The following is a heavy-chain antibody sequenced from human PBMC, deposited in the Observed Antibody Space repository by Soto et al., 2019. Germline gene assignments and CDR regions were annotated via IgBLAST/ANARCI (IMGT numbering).Heavy chain of an antibody. D-gene: IGHD3-3*01. CDR1: GFTFSSYA. CDR2: ISGSGGST. V-gene: IGHV3-23*01. J-gene: IGHJ4*02. Sequence: GGSLRLSCAASGFTFSSYAMSWVRQAPGKGLEWVSAISGSGGSTYYADSVKGRFTISRDNSKNTLYLQMNSLRAEDTAVYYCAKKVEWLLFPGALDYWGQGTLVTVSS. CDR3: AKKVEWLLFPGALDY.